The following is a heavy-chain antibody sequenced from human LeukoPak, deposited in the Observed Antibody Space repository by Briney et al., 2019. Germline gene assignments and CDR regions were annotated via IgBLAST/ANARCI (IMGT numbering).Heavy chain of an antibody. CDR3: AKDLHNWGFDY. D-gene: IGHD7-27*01. Sequence: GGSLRLSCAASGFTVSSTYMSWVRQAPGKRLECVSVLHSGGSTYYADSVRGRFTISRDISKNTLYLQMNSLRVEDTAVYYCAKDLHNWGFDYWGQGILVTVSS. CDR1: GFTVSSTY. V-gene: IGHV3-53*01. J-gene: IGHJ4*02. CDR2: LHSGGST.